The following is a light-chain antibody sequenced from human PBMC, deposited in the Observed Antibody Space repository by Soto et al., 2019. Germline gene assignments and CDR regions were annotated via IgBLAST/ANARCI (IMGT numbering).Light chain of an antibody. CDR1: SSDVGAHNY. Sequence: QSVLTQPPSASGSPGQSVTISCTGNSSDVGAHNYVSWYQQLPGKAPKLIIYEVSKRPSGVPVRFSGSKSGNTASLTVSGLQAEDEADYHCSSYAGSNNHYVFGTGTKVTVL. J-gene: IGLJ1*01. CDR2: EVS. V-gene: IGLV2-8*01. CDR3: SSYAGSNNHYV.